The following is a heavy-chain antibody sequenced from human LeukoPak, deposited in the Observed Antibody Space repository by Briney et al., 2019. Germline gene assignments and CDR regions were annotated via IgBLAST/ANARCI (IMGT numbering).Heavy chain of an antibody. CDR3: AELGITMIGGV. Sequence: GGSLRLSCAASGFPFSSYAMSWVRQAPGKGLGWVSTISNSDDSTYYADSVKGRFTISRDNAKNSLYLQMNSLRAEDTAVYYCAELGITMIGGVWGKGTTVTISS. CDR2: ISNSDDST. V-gene: IGHV3-23*01. J-gene: IGHJ6*04. D-gene: IGHD3-10*02. CDR1: GFPFSSYA.